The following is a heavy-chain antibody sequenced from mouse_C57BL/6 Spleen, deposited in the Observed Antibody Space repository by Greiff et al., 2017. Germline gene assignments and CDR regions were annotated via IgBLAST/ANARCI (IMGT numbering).Heavy chain of an antibody. Sequence: QVQLQQPGAELVRPGSSVKLSCKASGYTFTSYWMHWVKQRPMQGLEWIGNIDPSDSETHYNQKFKDKATLTVDKSSSTAYMQLSSLTSEDSAVYYCAREAAPARDAMDYWGQGTSVTVSS. CDR1: GYTFTSYW. V-gene: IGHV1-52*01. J-gene: IGHJ4*01. CDR2: IDPSDSET. CDR3: AREAAPARDAMDY.